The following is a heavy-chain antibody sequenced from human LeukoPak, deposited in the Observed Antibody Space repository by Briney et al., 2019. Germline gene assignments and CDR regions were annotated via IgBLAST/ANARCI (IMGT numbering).Heavy chain of an antibody. D-gene: IGHD3-22*01. CDR2: ISSSSSYI. Sequence: GGSLRLSCAASGFTFSSYSMNWVRQAPGKGLEWVSSISSSSSYIYYADSVKGRFTISRDSAKNSLYLQMNSLRAEDTAVYYCARDNYYDSSGYPNAFDIWGQGTMVTVSS. CDR1: GFTFSSYS. V-gene: IGHV3-21*01. CDR3: ARDNYYDSSGYPNAFDI. J-gene: IGHJ3*02.